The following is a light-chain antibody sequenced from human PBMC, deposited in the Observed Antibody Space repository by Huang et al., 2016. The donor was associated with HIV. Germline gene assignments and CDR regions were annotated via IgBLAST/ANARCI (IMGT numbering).Light chain of an antibody. V-gene: IGKV3-15*01. CDR1: QSVNSK. CDR2: GAS. Sequence: EIVMTQSPATLSLSPGERATLSCRASQSVNSKLAWYQQKPGQAPSLHIYGASTRATGVPGRFRCRGSGTEFTLTISSLQSEDFAVYYCQQYSKWPPNTFGQGTKLESK. J-gene: IGKJ2*01. CDR3: QQYSKWPPNT.